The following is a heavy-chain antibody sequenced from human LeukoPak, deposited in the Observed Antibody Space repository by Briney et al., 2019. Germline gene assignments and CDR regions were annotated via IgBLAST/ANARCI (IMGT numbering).Heavy chain of an antibody. CDR2: ISYDGSNK. CDR3: AKGTAMAASFDY. J-gene: IGHJ4*02. Sequence: GGSLRLSCAASGFTFSSYGMHWVRQAPGKGREWVAVISYDGSNKYYADSVKGRFTISRDNSKNTLYLQMNSLRAEDTAVYYCAKGTAMAASFDYWGQGPLVTVSS. V-gene: IGHV3-30*18. CDR1: GFTFSSYG. D-gene: IGHD5-18*01.